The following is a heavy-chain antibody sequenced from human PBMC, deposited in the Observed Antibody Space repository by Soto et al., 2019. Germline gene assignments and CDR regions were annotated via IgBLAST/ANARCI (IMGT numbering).Heavy chain of an antibody. V-gene: IGHV4-34*01. CDR1: GGSFSGYY. Sequence: PSETLSLTCAVYGGSFSGYYWSWIRQPPGKGLEWIGEINHSGSTNYNPSLKSRVTISVDTSKNQFSLKLSSVTAADTAVYYCARGRIDFWSGYWLDPWGQGTLVTVSS. CDR2: INHSGST. J-gene: IGHJ5*02. D-gene: IGHD3-3*01. CDR3: ARGRIDFWSGYWLDP.